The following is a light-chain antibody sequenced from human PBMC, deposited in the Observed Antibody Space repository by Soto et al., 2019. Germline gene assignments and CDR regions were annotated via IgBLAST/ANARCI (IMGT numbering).Light chain of an antibody. Sequence: QSALTQPASVSGSPGQSITISCTRTSSDVGNYNLVSWYQHHPGKAPKLMIHEGSKRPSGVSNRFSGSKSGNTASLTISGLQTEDEADYYCCSYAGSPWVFGGGTKLTVL. J-gene: IGLJ3*02. CDR3: CSYAGSPWV. CDR1: SSDVGNYNL. CDR2: EGS. V-gene: IGLV2-23*01.